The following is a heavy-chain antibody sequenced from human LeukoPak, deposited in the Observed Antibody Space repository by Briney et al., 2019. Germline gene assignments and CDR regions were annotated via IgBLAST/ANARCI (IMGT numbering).Heavy chain of an antibody. J-gene: IGHJ4*02. V-gene: IGHV1-18*01. Sequence: GASVRVSCKASGYTFTSYGISWVRQAPGQGLERMGWISAYNGNTNYAQKLQGRVTMTTDTSTSTAYMELRSLRSDDTAIYYCARQVDTAMALPDYWGQGTLVTVSS. CDR1: GYTFTSYG. D-gene: IGHD5-18*01. CDR3: ARQVDTAMALPDY. CDR2: ISAYNGNT.